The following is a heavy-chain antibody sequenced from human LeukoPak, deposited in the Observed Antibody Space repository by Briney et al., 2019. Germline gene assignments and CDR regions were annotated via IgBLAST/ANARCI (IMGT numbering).Heavy chain of an antibody. V-gene: IGHV3-7*01. Sequence: GGSLRLSRAASGFTFGGYSMTWVRQAPGKGLEWVANINLDGSDRFYVGFVKGRFTISRDNADNSLYLQMNSLRAEDTAVYYCGRVIAGAIDYWGQGTLVTVSS. CDR1: GFTFGGYS. CDR3: GRVIAGAIDY. D-gene: IGHD6-13*01. CDR2: INLDGSDR. J-gene: IGHJ4*02.